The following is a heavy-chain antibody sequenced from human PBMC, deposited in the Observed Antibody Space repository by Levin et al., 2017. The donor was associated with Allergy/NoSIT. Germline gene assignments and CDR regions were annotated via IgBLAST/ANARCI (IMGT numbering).Heavy chain of an antibody. J-gene: IGHJ4*02. V-gene: IGHV1-46*01. D-gene: IGHD1-20*01. CDR2: INPSGGST. CDR3: ARVRGYNWNDLVW. Sequence: GESLKISCKASGYTFTSYYMHWVRQAPGQGLEWMGIINPSGGSTSYAQKFQGRVTMTRDTSTSTVYMELSSLRSEDTAVYYCARVRGYNWNDLVWWGQGTLVTVSS. CDR1: GYTFTSYY.